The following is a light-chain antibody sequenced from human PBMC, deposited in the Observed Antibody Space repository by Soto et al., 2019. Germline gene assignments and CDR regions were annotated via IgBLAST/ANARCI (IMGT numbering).Light chain of an antibody. J-gene: IGKJ5*01. CDR2: GAS. CDR3: QQLNSYPFT. V-gene: IGKV3D-15*01. CDR1: QTVPSR. Sequence: EIVMTQSPATLSVSPGEGVTLSCRASQTVPSRIAWYQQKPGQAPRLLIYGASSRATGIPDRFSGSGSATDFTLTISSLQPEDFATYYCQQLNSYPFTFGQGTRLEI.